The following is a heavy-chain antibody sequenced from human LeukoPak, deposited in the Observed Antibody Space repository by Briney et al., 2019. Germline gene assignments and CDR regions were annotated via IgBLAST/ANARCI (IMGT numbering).Heavy chain of an antibody. Sequence: GGSLRLSCAASVFTLSDYYMSWIPQAPGKGLEWVSSISSSSSYIYYADSVKGRFTISRDNAKNSLYLQMNSLRAEDTAVYDCARDPYSSGWPFDYWGQGTLVTVSS. J-gene: IGHJ4*02. V-gene: IGHV3-11*06. CDR3: ARDPYSSGWPFDY. CDR2: ISSSSSYI. CDR1: VFTLSDYY. D-gene: IGHD6-19*01.